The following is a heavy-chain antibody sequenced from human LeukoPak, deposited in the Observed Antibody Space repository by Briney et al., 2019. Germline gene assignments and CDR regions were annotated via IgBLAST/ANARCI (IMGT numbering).Heavy chain of an antibody. D-gene: IGHD5-18*01. J-gene: IGHJ4*02. CDR2: FDPEDGET. Sequence: WASVKVPCKVSGYTLTELSMHWVRQAPGKGLEWMGGFDPEDGETIYAQKFQGRVTMTEDTSTDTAYMELSSLRSEDTAVYYCAIGSIPRYSYGPDDYFDYWGQGTLVTVSS. CDR1: GYTLTELS. V-gene: IGHV1-24*01. CDR3: AIGSIPRYSYGPDDYFDY.